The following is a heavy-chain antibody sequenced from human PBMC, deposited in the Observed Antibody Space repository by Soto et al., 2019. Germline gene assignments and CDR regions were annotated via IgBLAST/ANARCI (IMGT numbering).Heavy chain of an antibody. D-gene: IGHD4-17*01. J-gene: IGHJ6*03. Sequence: SETLSLTCTVSGGSISSYYGSWIRQPPGKGLEWIGYIYYSGSTNYNPSLKSRVTISVDTSKNQFSLKLSSVTAADTAVYYCARGNKESLRYYYYHYMDVWGKGTTVTVSS. V-gene: IGHV4-59*01. CDR1: GGSISSYY. CDR3: ARGNKESLRYYYYHYMDV. CDR2: IYYSGST.